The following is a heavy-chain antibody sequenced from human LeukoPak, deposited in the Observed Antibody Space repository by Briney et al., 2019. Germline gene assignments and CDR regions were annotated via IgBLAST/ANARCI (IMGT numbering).Heavy chain of an antibody. CDR3: ARDYNGHWSVDY. CDR1: GFTFNSYH. J-gene: IGHJ4*02. V-gene: IGHV3-30*04. D-gene: IGHD3-10*01. CDR2: ISPNGNNK. Sequence: GSLRLSCAASGFTFNSYHIHWVRQAPGKGLEWVAPISPNGNNKHYADSVKGRFTLSRDNSKNTLNLQMNSLRVEDTALYYCARDYNGHWSVDYWGQGTLVTVSS.